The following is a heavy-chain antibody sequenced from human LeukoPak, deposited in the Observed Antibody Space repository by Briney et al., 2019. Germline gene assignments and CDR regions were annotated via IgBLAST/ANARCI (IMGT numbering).Heavy chain of an antibody. V-gene: IGHV4-61*01. Sequence: SETLPLTCTVSGGSVSSGSYYWSWIRQPPGKGLEWIGYIYYSGSTNYNPSLKSRVTISVDTSKNQFSLKLSSVTAADTAVYYCARGQSNPLHYWGQGTLVTVSS. CDR3: ARGQSNPLHY. D-gene: IGHD4-11*01. J-gene: IGHJ4*02. CDR1: GGSVSSGSYY. CDR2: IYYSGST.